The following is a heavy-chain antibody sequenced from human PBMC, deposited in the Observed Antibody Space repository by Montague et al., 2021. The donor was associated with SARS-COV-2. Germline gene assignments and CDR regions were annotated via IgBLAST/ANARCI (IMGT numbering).Heavy chain of an antibody. CDR2: NYHSRST. J-gene: IGHJ4*02. CDR1: GFSISTDYY. Sequence: SETLSLTCTVSGFSISTDYYCGRLRHPPGKGLEWIGSNYHSRSTYYHPPLKSRVTTLVATSKNQFSLMLNSVTAADTAVYYCASSYDSTGHVVYWGQGTLVTVSS. D-gene: IGHD3-22*01. V-gene: IGHV4-38-2*02. CDR3: ASSYDSTGHVVY.